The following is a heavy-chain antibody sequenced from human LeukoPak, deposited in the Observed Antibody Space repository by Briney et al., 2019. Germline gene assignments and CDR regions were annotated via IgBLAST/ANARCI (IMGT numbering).Heavy chain of an antibody. CDR2: IKHDESAK. V-gene: IGHV3-7*01. CDR1: GFSFNRDW. Sequence: GGSLRFSCAAYGFSFNRDWMDWVRQAPGKGLEWLANIKHDESAKNYLDSVRGRFTISRANAQNSLYLQMNGLRVEDTAVYYCTRRLDDWGQGTRVTVSS. D-gene: IGHD3-16*01. J-gene: IGHJ4*02. CDR3: TRRLDD.